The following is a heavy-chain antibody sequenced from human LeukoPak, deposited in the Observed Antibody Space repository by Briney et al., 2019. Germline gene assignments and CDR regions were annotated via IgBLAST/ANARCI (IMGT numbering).Heavy chain of an antibody. J-gene: IGHJ3*02. Sequence: GGSLRLYCAASGFTFSSYWMHWVRQAPGKGLVWVSRINSDGSSTSYADSVKGRFTISRDNAKNTMYLQMNSLRAEDTAVYYCARVEMSITIFGVVIRDAFDIWGQGTMVTVSS. CDR2: INSDGSST. CDR1: GFTFSSYW. D-gene: IGHD3-3*01. V-gene: IGHV3-74*01. CDR3: ARVEMSITIFGVVIRDAFDI.